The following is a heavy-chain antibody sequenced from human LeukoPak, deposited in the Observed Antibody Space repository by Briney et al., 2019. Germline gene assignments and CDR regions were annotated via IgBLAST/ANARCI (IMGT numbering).Heavy chain of an antibody. CDR3: AKGTLGYCSGGSCYPLDY. CDR1: GFTFSSYG. J-gene: IGHJ4*02. Sequence: GGSLRLSCAASGFTFSSYGMHWVRQGPGKGLECVSAISGSGGSTYYADSVKGRFTISRDNSKNTLYLQMNSLRAEDTAVYYCAKGTLGYCSGGSCYPLDYWGQGTLVTVSS. CDR2: ISGSGGST. V-gene: IGHV3-23*01. D-gene: IGHD2-15*01.